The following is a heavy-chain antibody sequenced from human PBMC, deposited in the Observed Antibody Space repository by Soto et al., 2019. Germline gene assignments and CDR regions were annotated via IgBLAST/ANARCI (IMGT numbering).Heavy chain of an antibody. J-gene: IGHJ6*02. CDR1: GYTFTSYG. V-gene: IGHV1-18*04. D-gene: IGHD3-9*01. Sequence: ASVKVSCKASGYTFTSYGISWVRQAPGQGLAWMGWISAYNGNTNYAQKLQGRVTMTTDTSTSTAYMERRSLRSDDTAVYYCARDPPIVLRYFDWLSLYYYGMDVWGQGTAVTVSS. CDR2: ISAYNGNT. CDR3: ARDPPIVLRYFDWLSLYYYGMDV.